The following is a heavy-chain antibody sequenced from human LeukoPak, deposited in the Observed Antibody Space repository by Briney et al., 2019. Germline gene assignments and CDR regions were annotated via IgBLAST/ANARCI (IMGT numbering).Heavy chain of an antibody. CDR3: AKAPPGRLLYTPFDY. CDR1: GFTFSSYA. J-gene: IGHJ4*02. Sequence: TGGSLRLSCAASGFTFSSYAMSWVRQAPGRGLEWVSAISGSGGSTYYADSVKGRFTISRDNSKNTLYLQMNSLRAEDTAVYYCAKAPPGRLLYTPFDYWGQGTLVTVSS. D-gene: IGHD2-21*01. V-gene: IGHV3-23*01. CDR2: ISGSGGST.